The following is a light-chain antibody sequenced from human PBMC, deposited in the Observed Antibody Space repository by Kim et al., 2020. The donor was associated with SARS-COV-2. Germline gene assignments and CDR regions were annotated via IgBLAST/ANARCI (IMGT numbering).Light chain of an antibody. CDR3: QQYGTSRET. Sequence: EIVLTQSPGTLSLSPGEKATLSCRASQSVSTNYLAWYQQKPGQAPRLLIYGASSRATGIPDRFSGSGSGTDFTLTISRLEPDDFAVYYCQQYGTSRETFGQGTKVDIK. J-gene: IGKJ1*01. V-gene: IGKV3-20*01. CDR1: QSVSTNY. CDR2: GAS.